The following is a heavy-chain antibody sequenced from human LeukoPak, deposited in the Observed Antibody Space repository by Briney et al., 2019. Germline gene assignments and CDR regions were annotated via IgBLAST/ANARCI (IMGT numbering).Heavy chain of an antibody. Sequence: PSETLSLTCTVSGGSISSYYWSWIRQPPGKGLEWIGYIYYSGSTNYNPSLKSRVTISVDKSKNQLSLKLSSVTAADTAVYYCARTSSPSGSTGFDYWGQGTLVTVSS. CDR3: ARTSSPSGSTGFDY. J-gene: IGHJ4*02. V-gene: IGHV4-59*01. D-gene: IGHD1-26*01. CDR2: IYYSGST. CDR1: GGSISSYY.